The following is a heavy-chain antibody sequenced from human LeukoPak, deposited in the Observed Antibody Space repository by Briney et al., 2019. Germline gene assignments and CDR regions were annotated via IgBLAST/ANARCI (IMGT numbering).Heavy chain of an antibody. CDR1: GFTFSSYW. V-gene: IGHV3-7*01. Sequence: PGGSLRLSCAASGFTFSSYWMSWVRQAPGKGLEWVANIKQDGSEKYYVDSVKGRFTISRDNAKNSLYLQMNSLRAEDTAVYYCASGWYFGVVNAWGEGTLLTVSS. J-gene: IGHJ5*02. D-gene: IGHD3-3*01. CDR3: ASGWYFGVVNA. CDR2: IKQDGSEK.